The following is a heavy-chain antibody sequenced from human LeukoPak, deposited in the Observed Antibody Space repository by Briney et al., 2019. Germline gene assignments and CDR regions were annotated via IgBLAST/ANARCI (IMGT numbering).Heavy chain of an antibody. Sequence: PGGSLRLSCAASGFTFSSYAMHWVCQAPGKGLEWVAVISYDGSNKYYADSVKGRFTISRDNSKNTLYLQMNSLRAEDTAVYYCARAGLDAFDIWGQGTMVTVSS. CDR1: GFTFSSYA. J-gene: IGHJ3*02. CDR3: ARAGLDAFDI. CDR2: ISYDGSNK. V-gene: IGHV3-30-3*01.